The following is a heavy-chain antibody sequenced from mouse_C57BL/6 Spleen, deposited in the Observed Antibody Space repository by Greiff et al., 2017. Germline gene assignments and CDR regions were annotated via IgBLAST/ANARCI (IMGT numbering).Heavy chain of an antibody. CDR1: GYTFTSYW. Sequence: QVQLQQPGTELVKPGASVKLSCKASGYTFTSYWMHWVQQRPGQGLEWIGNINPSNGGINYNEKLKSKATLTEDKSSITAYMQLSILTSDDSAVYYLTGSYYSNPYYFDYWGQGTTLTVSS. V-gene: IGHV1-53*01. CDR2: INPSNGGI. CDR3: TGSYYSNPYYFDY. D-gene: IGHD2-5*01. J-gene: IGHJ2*01.